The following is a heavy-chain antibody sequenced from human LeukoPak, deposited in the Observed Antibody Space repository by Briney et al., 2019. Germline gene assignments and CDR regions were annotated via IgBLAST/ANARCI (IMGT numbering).Heavy chain of an antibody. V-gene: IGHV1-69*04. D-gene: IGHD3-10*01. CDR3: ARAPTGPGTPLDY. J-gene: IGHJ4*02. Sequence: SVKVSCKASGYTFTSYYMHWVRQAPGQGLEWMGRIIPILGIANYAQKFQGRVTITADKSTSTAYMELSSLRSEDTTVYYCARAPTGPGTPLDYWGQGTLVTVSS. CDR2: IIPILGIA. CDR1: GYTFTSYY.